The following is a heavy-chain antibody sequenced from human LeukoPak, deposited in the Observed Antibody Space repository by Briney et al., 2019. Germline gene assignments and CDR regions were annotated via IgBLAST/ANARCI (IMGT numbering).Heavy chain of an antibody. CDR1: GYSFTSYW. Sequence: GESLKISCKGSGYSFTSYWIGWVRQMPGKGLEWMGIIHPSDSDTRYSPSFQGQVTFSADKSISTAYLQWSSLKASDSAMYYCARPFIRDGYSIHYWGQGTLVTVSS. D-gene: IGHD5-24*01. CDR3: ARPFIRDGYSIHY. CDR2: IHPSDSDT. J-gene: IGHJ4*02. V-gene: IGHV5-51*01.